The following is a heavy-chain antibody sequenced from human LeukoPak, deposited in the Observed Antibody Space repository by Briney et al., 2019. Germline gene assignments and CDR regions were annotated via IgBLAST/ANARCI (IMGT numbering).Heavy chain of an antibody. Sequence: ASVNLSCKASGYTFTRYYMHWFRQAPGQGLGWMGGINPNSGGTTYAQKFQGRVTMTRDTSISTAYMELSRLRSPDTAVYSCGRRGDGYNYWGQGNLVTVSS. CDR2: INPNSGGT. CDR1: GYTFTRYY. V-gene: IGHV1-2*02. J-gene: IGHJ4*02. D-gene: IGHD5-24*01. CDR3: GRRGDGYNY.